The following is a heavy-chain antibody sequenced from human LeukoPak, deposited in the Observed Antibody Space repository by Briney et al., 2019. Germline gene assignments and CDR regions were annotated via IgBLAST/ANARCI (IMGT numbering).Heavy chain of an antibody. CDR1: GGSLSSGDYY. Sequence: SETLSLTCTVSGGSLSSGDYYWSWIRQPPGKGLEWIGYIYYSGSTYYNPSLKSRVTISVDTSKNQFSLKLSSVTAADTAVYYCARRIAPYYDFWSGYNWFDPWGQGTLVTVSS. V-gene: IGHV4-30-4*01. D-gene: IGHD3-3*01. J-gene: IGHJ5*02. CDR3: ARRIAPYYDFWSGYNWFDP. CDR2: IYYSGST.